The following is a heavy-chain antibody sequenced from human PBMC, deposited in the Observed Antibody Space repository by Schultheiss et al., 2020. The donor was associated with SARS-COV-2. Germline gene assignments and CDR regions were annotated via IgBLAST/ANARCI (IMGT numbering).Heavy chain of an antibody. CDR2: ISWNSGSI. Sequence: GGSLRLSCAASGFTFSSYWMHWVRQAPGKGLVWVSGISWNSGSIGYADSVKGRFTISRDNAKNSLYLQMNSLRAEDTAVYYCAKATSVVVVPYFDYWGQGTPVTVSS. CDR3: AKATSVVVVPYFDY. V-gene: IGHV3-74*01. CDR1: GFTFSSYW. J-gene: IGHJ4*02. D-gene: IGHD2-2*01.